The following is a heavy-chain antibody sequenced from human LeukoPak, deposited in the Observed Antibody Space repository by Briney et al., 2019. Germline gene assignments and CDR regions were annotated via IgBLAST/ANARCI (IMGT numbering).Heavy chain of an antibody. D-gene: IGHD3-10*01. Sequence: PSETLSLTCTVSGGSISSYYWSWIRQPPGKGLEWIGYIYYSGSTNYNPSLKSRVTISVDTSKNQFSLKLSSVTAADTAVYYCARDHGAYHFDYWGQGTLVTVSS. J-gene: IGHJ4*02. V-gene: IGHV4-59*01. CDR2: IYYSGST. CDR3: ARDHGAYHFDY. CDR1: GGSISSYY.